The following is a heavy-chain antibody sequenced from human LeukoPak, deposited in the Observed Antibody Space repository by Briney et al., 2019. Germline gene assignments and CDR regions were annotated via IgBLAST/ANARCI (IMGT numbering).Heavy chain of an antibody. D-gene: IGHD6-13*01. CDR1: GGTFSSYA. Sequence: VASVKVSCKASGGTFSSYAISWVRPAPGQGLEWMGRIIPILGIANYAQKFQGRVTITADKSTSTAYMELSSLRSEDTAVYYCARAGYSSSWIDYYYYGMDVWGQGTTVTVSS. V-gene: IGHV1-69*04. CDR3: ARAGYSSSWIDYYYYGMDV. J-gene: IGHJ6*02. CDR2: IIPILGIA.